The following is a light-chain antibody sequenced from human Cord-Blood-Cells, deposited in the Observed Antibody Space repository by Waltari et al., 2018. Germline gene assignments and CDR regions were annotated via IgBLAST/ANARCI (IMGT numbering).Light chain of an antibody. CDR1: QSVLYSSNNKNY. CDR3: QQYYSTPLT. CDR2: WAS. Sequence: DIVMTQSPDSLAVSLGERANINCKSSQSVLYSSNNKNYLAWYQQKPGQPPKLRIYWASTRESGFPDRFSGSGSGTDFTLTISSLQAEDVAVYYCQQYYSTPLTFGGGTKVEIK. V-gene: IGKV4-1*01. J-gene: IGKJ4*01.